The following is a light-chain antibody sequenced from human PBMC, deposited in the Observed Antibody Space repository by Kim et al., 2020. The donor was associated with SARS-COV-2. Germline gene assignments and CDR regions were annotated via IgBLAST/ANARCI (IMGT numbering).Light chain of an antibody. CDR3: QQYSTSPWT. CDR2: KAS. Sequence: AFVGDRVTITCRASQSISSLLAWYQQKPGRAPNLLIYKASTLESGVTSRFSGSGSGTEFTLTISSLQPDDFATYYCQQYSTSPWTFGQGTKVDIK. V-gene: IGKV1-5*03. CDR1: QSISSL. J-gene: IGKJ1*01.